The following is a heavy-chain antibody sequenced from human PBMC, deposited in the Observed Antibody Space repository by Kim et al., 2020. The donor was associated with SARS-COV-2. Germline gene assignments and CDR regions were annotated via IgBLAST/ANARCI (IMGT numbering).Heavy chain of an antibody. D-gene: IGHD3-3*01. V-gene: IGHV5-51*01. CDR3: ARHGGSGSFDY. CDR2: DT. Sequence: DTRYSPSFQGHVTISADKSISTAYLQWRSLKASDTATYYCARHGGSGSFDYWGQGTLVTVSS. J-gene: IGHJ4*02.